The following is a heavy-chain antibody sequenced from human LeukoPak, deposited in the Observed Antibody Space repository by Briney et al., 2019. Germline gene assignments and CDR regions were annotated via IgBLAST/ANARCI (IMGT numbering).Heavy chain of an antibody. CDR3: ARGIRRGITIFGVVNYYYMDV. CDR2: MNPNSGNT. Sequence: VASVKVSCKASGCTFTSYDINWVRQATGQGLEWMGWMNPNSGNTGYAQKFQGRVTMTRNTSISTAYMELSSLRSEDTAVYYCARGIRRGITIFGVVNYYYMDVWGKGTTVTVSS. D-gene: IGHD3-3*01. CDR1: GCTFTSYD. J-gene: IGHJ6*03. V-gene: IGHV1-8*01.